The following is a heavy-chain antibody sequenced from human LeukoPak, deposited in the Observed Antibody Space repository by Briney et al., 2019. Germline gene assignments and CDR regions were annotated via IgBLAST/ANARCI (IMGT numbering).Heavy chain of an antibody. CDR1: GFTFSSYS. J-gene: IGHJ4*02. V-gene: IGHV3-48*04. CDR3: ASDSSVLLWFGEPRFFEY. CDR2: ISSSSSTI. D-gene: IGHD3-10*01. Sequence: PGGSLRLSCAASGFTFSSYSMNWVRQAPGKGLEWVSYISSSSSTIYYADSVKGRFTISRDNAKNSLYLQMNSPRAEDTAVYYCASDSSVLLWFGEPRFFEYWGQGTLVTVSS.